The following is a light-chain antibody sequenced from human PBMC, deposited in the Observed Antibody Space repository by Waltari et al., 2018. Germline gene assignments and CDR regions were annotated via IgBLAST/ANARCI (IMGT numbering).Light chain of an antibody. CDR2: AAS. CDR3: QQYGSSLVT. Sequence: EIVLTQSPDTLSLSPGERATLSCRASQWVTSSYLAWYQQKPGQAPRLLIYAASARATGIPDRFSGSGSGTDVTLTISRLEPEDFAVYFCQQYGSSLVTFGGGTEVEIK. V-gene: IGKV3-20*01. J-gene: IGKJ4*01. CDR1: QWVTSSY.